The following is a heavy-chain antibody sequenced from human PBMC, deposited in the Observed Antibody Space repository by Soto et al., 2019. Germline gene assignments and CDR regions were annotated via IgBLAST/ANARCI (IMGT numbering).Heavy chain of an antibody. CDR2: ISYDGSNK. CDR1: GFTFSSYG. Sequence: QVQLVESGGGVVQPGRSLRLSCAASGFTFSSYGMHWVRQAPGKGLEWMAVISYDGSNKYYADSVKGRFTISRDNSKNTLYLQMNSLRAEDTAVYYCAKDRSIAAADLWYVDYWGQGTLVTVSS. CDR3: AKDRSIAAADLWYVDY. J-gene: IGHJ4*02. D-gene: IGHD6-13*01. V-gene: IGHV3-30*18.